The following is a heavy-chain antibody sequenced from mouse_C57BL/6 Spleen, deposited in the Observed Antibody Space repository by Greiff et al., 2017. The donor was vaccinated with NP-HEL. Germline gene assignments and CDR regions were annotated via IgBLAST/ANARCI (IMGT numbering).Heavy chain of an antibody. CDR1: GYTFTSYW. V-gene: IGHV1-53*01. D-gene: IGHD2-5*01. CDR2: INPSNGGT. CDR3: ASYSNYVEPWFAY. Sequence: QVQLKQPGTELVKPGASVKLSCKASGYTFTSYWMHWVKQRPGQGLEWIGNINPSNGGTNYNEKFKSKATLTVDKSSSTAYMQLSSLTSEDSAVYYCASYSNYVEPWFAYWGQGTLVTVSA. J-gene: IGHJ3*01.